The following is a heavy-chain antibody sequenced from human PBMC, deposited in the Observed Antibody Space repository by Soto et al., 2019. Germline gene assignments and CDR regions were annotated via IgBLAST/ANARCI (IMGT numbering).Heavy chain of an antibody. V-gene: IGHV3-23*01. J-gene: IGHJ4*02. Sequence: GGSLRLSCAASGFTFSSYAMSWVRQAPGKGLEWVSAISGSGGSTYYADSVKGRFTISRDNSKNTLYLQMNSLRAEDTAVYYCAKDLIGLLWFGELTKGYFDYWGQGTLVTVSS. CDR3: AKDLIGLLWFGELTKGYFDY. CDR1: GFTFSSYA. D-gene: IGHD3-10*01. CDR2: ISGSGGST.